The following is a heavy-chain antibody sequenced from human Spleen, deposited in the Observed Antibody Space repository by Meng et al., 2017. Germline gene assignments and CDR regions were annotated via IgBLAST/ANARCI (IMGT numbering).Heavy chain of an antibody. CDR1: GGSFSGYY. D-gene: IGHD1-26*01. CDR3: ARAQADSGSYYSPIYYFDY. Sequence: VQLQQWGAGLLKPSETLSLTCAVYGGSFSGYYWSWIRQPPGKGLEWIGEINHSGSTNYNPSLKSRVTISVDTSKNQFSLKLSSVTAADTAVYYCARAQADSGSYYSPIYYFDYWGQGTLVTVSS. CDR2: INHSGST. J-gene: IGHJ4*02. V-gene: IGHV4-34*01.